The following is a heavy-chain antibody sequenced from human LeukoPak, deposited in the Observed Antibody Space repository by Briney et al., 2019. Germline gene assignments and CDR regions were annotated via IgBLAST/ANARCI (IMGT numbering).Heavy chain of an antibody. J-gene: IGHJ4*02. CDR3: ARDGPGVTHLNDY. CDR2: ISSSGSTI. D-gene: IGHD4-23*01. V-gene: IGHV3-48*03. CDR1: GFIFDTHD. Sequence: GGSLRLSCGASGFIFDTHDMHWVRQAPGKGLEWVSYISSSGSTIYYADSVKGRFTISRDNAKNSLYLQMNSLRAEDTAVYYCARDGPGVTHLNDYWGQGTLVTVSS.